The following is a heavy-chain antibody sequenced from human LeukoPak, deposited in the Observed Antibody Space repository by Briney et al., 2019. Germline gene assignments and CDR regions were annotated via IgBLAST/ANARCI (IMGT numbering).Heavy chain of an antibody. V-gene: IGHV1-69*13. J-gene: IGHJ4*02. Sequence: PEASVKVSCKASGGTFSSYAISWVRQAPGQGLEWMGGIIPIFGTANYAQKFQGRVTITADESTSTAYMELSSLRSEDTAVYYCASLIPFSGWYEAFDYWGQGTLVTVPS. CDR1: GGTFSSYA. CDR3: ASLIPFSGWYEAFDY. D-gene: IGHD6-19*01. CDR2: IIPIFGTA.